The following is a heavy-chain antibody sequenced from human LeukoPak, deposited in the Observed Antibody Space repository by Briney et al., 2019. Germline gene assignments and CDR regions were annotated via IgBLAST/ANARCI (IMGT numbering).Heavy chain of an antibody. CDR2: IRYDGSNK. V-gene: IGHV3-30*02. Sequence: GGSLRLSCAASGFTFSSYGMHWVRQAPGKGLEWVAFIRYDGSNKYYADSVKGRFTISRDNSKNTLYLQMNSLRAEDTAVYYCARLIRDGYPTNYYYGMDVWGQGTTVTVSS. CDR1: GFTFSSYG. D-gene: IGHD5-24*01. CDR3: ARLIRDGYPTNYYYGMDV. J-gene: IGHJ6*02.